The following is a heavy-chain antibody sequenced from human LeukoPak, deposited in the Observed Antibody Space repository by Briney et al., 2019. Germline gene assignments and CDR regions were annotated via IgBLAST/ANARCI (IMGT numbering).Heavy chain of an antibody. Sequence: GGSLRLSCAASGFTFTTYWMMWVRQAPGKGLEWVSAISGSGGSTYYADSVKGRFTISRDNSKNTLYLQMNSLRAEDTAVYYCAKELKLRYFDWLFPSDYWGQGTLVTVSS. CDR1: GFTFTTYW. CDR2: ISGSGGST. V-gene: IGHV3-23*01. CDR3: AKELKLRYFDWLFPSDY. J-gene: IGHJ4*02. D-gene: IGHD3-9*01.